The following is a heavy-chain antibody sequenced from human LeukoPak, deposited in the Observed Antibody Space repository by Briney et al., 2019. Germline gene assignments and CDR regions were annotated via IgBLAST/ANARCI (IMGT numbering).Heavy chain of an antibody. J-gene: IGHJ4*02. CDR3: ARGGGYGLSRPYYFDY. CDR1: GGTFSSYA. D-gene: IGHD4-17*01. CDR2: IIPIFGTA. Sequence: RASVKVSCKASGGTFSSYAISWVRQAPGQGLEWMGGIIPIFGTANYAQKFQGRVTITTDESTSTAYMELSSLRSEDTAVYYCARGGGYGLSRPYYFDYWGQGTLVTVSS. V-gene: IGHV1-69*05.